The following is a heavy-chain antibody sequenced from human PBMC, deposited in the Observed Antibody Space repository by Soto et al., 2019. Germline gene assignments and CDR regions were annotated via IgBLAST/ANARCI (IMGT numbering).Heavy chain of an antibody. CDR2: IYSGGST. Sequence: QPGGSQRLSCAASGFTFDDYAMHWVRQAPGKGLEWVSVIYSGGSTYYADSVKGRFTISRDNSKNTLYLQMNSLRAEDTAVYYCARGVEMATIDYWGQGTLVTVSS. J-gene: IGHJ4*02. D-gene: IGHD5-12*01. V-gene: IGHV3-53*01. CDR1: GFTFDDYA. CDR3: ARGVEMATIDY.